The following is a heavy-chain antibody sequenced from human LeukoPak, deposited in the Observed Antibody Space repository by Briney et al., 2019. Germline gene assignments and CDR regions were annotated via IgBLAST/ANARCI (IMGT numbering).Heavy chain of an antibody. J-gene: IGHJ5*01. CDR1: TSH. Sequence: ASVKVSCKATSHISWVRQAPGRGREGMGWIGSYEGDTNYAQKFEGRVTVTTDTSTNTAYMEMRSLRAHDTAVYYCARDFWNFYDSSGYYRDFDSWGQGTLVTVSS. CDR2: IGSYEGDT. V-gene: IGHV1-18*01. D-gene: IGHD3-22*01. CDR3: ARDFWNFYDSSGYYRDFDS.